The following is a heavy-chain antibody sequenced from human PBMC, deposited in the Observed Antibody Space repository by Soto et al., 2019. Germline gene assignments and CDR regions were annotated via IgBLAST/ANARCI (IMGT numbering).Heavy chain of an antibody. CDR1: GGSISSADYY. CDR2: IYYSGTT. D-gene: IGHD1-26*01. V-gene: IGHV4-30-4*01. CDR3: ARLVPTTIHDS. J-gene: IGHJ4*02. Sequence: SETLSLTCTVSGGSISSADYYWSWIRQPPGKGLEWIGYIYYSGTTYYNPSLKSRVSISDDTSKNQFSLQLSSVTAADTAVYYCARLVPTTIHDSWGQGVLVTVSS.